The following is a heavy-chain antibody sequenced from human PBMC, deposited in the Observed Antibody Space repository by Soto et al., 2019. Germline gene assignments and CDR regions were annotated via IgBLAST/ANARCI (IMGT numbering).Heavy chain of an antibody. CDR1: GFSFTNYE. CDR3: ARESFSASPNFFDY. Sequence: LRLSCAVSGFSFTNYEMNWVRQAPGKGLEWIAYIGLSGDTIYYADSVKGRFTISRDHAKNSLELQMNSLRADDTALYYCARESFSASPNFFDYWGRGTQVTVSS. CDR2: IGLSGDTI. V-gene: IGHV3-48*03. D-gene: IGHD3-16*01. J-gene: IGHJ4*02.